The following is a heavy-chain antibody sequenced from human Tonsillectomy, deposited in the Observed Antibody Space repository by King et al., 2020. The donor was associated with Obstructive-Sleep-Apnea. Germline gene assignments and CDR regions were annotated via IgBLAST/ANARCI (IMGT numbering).Heavy chain of an antibody. Sequence: VQLVESGGGVVQPGRSLRLSCAASGFTFSSYAMHWVRQAPGKGLEWVTIISYDGSNKYYADSVKGRFTISRDNSKNTLYLQMNSLRAEDTGVYYCARGPQLLWFGELLVDYWGQGTLVTVSS. CDR1: GFTFSSYA. CDR3: ARGPQLLWFGELLVDY. CDR2: ISYDGSNK. V-gene: IGHV3-30-3*01. D-gene: IGHD3-10*01. J-gene: IGHJ4*02.